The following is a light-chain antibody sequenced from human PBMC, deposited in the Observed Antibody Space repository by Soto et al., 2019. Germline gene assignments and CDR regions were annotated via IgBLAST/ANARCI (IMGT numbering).Light chain of an antibody. CDR3: AIWDVSLKGWV. CDR1: SSNIGSNT. CDR2: INH. V-gene: IGLV1-44*01. Sequence: QSVLTQPPSASGTPGQRVTISCSGSSSNIGSNTVNWYQQLPGTAPKLLIFINHQRPSGVPDRFSGSKSGTSASLAISELQSEDEAHYYCAIWDVSLKGWVFGGGTKLTVL. J-gene: IGLJ3*02.